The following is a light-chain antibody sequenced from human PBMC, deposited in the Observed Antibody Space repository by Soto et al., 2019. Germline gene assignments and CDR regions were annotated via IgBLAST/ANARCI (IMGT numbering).Light chain of an antibody. CDR1: SADIGAFNY. CDR2: DVS. Sequence: QSALTQPASVSGSPGQSITISCAGTSADIGAFNYVSWYQHHPGKAPQLLIYDVSNRPSGVSARFSASKSANTASLTISGLQTDDEADYYCSPHSTSSALVFGGGTKLTVL. V-gene: IGLV2-14*03. J-gene: IGLJ2*01. CDR3: SPHSTSSALV.